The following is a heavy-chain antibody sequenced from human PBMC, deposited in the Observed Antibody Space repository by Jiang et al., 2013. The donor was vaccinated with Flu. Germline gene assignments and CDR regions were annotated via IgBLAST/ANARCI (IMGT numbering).Heavy chain of an antibody. J-gene: IGHJ1*01. CDR2: IYSSGST. V-gene: IGHV4-59*01. D-gene: IGHD3-22*01. CDR3: ARGGSGYLEYFHH. Sequence: PPGKGLEWIGYIYSSGSTNYNPSLKSRVTISVDTSKNQFSLKLSSVTTADTAVYYCARGGSGYLEYFHHWGQGTLVTVSS.